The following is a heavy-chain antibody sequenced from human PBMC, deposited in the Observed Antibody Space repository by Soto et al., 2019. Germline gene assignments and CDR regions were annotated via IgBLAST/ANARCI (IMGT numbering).Heavy chain of an antibody. V-gene: IGHV3-21*02. CDR1: GFTFNRYS. CDR2: VTSSSSSM. J-gene: IGHJ4*02. D-gene: IGHD3-22*01. CDR3: AREADFASSGYVLDY. Sequence: EVQLVESGGGLVKPGGSLRLSCAASGFTFNRYSMNWVRQAPGKGLEWVSSVTSSSSSMLYADSVKGRFTISRDDAKDSLFLQMNSLRADDTAVYYCAREADFASSGYVLDYWAREPWSPSPQ.